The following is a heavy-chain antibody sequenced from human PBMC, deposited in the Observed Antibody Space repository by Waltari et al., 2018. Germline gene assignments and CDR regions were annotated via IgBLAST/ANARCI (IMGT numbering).Heavy chain of an antibody. CDR3: ARDPPQLADAFDI. CDR2: INTSGST. D-gene: IGHD3-10*01. V-gene: IGHV4-61*02. Sequence: QVQLQESGPGLVKPSETLSLTCSVSGGSISSGSYYWTWIRQPAGKGLEWIGRINTSGSTNYNPSLRSRLTITVDTSNNQFSLKLSSVTAADTAVYYCARDPPQLADAFDIWGQGTMVTVSS. J-gene: IGHJ3*02. CDR1: GGSISSGSYY.